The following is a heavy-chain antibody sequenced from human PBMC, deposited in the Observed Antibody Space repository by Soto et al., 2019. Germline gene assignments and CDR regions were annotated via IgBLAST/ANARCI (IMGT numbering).Heavy chain of an antibody. CDR3: ASSYCSSTSCFLEDYYYYGMDV. D-gene: IGHD2-2*01. Sequence: QVQLVQSGAEVKKPGASVKVSCKASGYTFTGYYIHWVRQAPGQGLEWMGWINPNSGGTNYAQKFQGRVTMTRDTSISTAYMELSRLRSDDTAVYYCASSYCSSTSCFLEDYYYYGMDVWGQGTTVTVSS. V-gene: IGHV1-2*02. J-gene: IGHJ6*02. CDR2: INPNSGGT. CDR1: GYTFTGYY.